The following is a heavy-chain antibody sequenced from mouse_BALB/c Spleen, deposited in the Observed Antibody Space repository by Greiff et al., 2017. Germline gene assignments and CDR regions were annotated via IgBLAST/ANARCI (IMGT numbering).Heavy chain of an antibody. CDR1: GYTFTSYV. CDR3: ARTESGDYGSWDYAMDY. Sequence: EVQLQQSGPELVKPGASVKMSCKASGYTFTSYVMHWVKQKPGQGLEWIGYINPYNDGTKYNEKFKGKATLTSDKSSSTAYMELSSLTSEDSAVYYCARTESGDYGSWDYAMDYWGQGTSVTVSS. CDR2: INPYNDGT. V-gene: IGHV1-14*01. D-gene: IGHD1-1*01. J-gene: IGHJ4*01.